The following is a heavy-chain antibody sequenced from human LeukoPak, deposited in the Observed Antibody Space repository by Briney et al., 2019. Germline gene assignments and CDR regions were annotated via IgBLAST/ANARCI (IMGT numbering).Heavy chain of an antibody. CDR2: IYTSGST. CDR3: ARDHCSGGSCYRDYYYYYMDV. V-gene: IGHV4-61*02. Sequence: PSQTLSLTXTVSGGSISSGSYYWSWIRQPAGKGLDWIGRIYTSGSTNYNPSLKSRVTISVDTSKIQFSLKLSSVTAADTAVYYCARDHCSGGSCYRDYYYYYMDVWGKGTTVTVSS. J-gene: IGHJ6*03. CDR1: GGSISSGSYY. D-gene: IGHD2-15*01.